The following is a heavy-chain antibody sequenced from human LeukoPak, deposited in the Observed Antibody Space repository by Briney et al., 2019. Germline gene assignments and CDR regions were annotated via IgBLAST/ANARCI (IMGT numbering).Heavy chain of an antibody. J-gene: IGHJ4*02. CDR3: AKVGRWLQLNAGGIDY. V-gene: IGHV3-30*18. D-gene: IGHD5-24*01. CDR2: ISYDGSNK. CDR1: GFTFSSYG. Sequence: GGSLRLSCAASGFTFSSYGMHWVRQAPGKGLEWVAVISYDGSNKYYADSVKGRFTISRDNSKNTLYLQMNSLKAEDTAVYYCAKVGRWLQLNAGGIDYWGQGTLVTVSS.